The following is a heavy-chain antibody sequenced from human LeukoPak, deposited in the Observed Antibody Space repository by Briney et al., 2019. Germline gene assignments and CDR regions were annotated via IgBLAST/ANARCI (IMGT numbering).Heavy chain of an antibody. Sequence: GGSLRLSCAASGFTFSSYSMNWVRQAPGKGLEWVSSISSSSSYIYYADSVKGRFTISRDNAKNSLYLQMNSPRAEDTAVYYCARDTLDSSGYLYWGQGTLVTVSS. CDR1: GFTFSSYS. V-gene: IGHV3-21*01. J-gene: IGHJ4*02. CDR2: ISSSSSYI. D-gene: IGHD3-22*01. CDR3: ARDTLDSSGYLY.